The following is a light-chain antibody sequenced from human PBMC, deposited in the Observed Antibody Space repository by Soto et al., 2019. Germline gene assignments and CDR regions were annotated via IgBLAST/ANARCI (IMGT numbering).Light chain of an antibody. V-gene: IGKV3-11*01. CDR1: QSISSY. CDR2: DAS. J-gene: IGKJ2*01. Sequence: EIVLTQSPATLSLSPGERATLSCRASQSISSYLAWYQQQPGQAPRLLIYDASNRATGIPARFSGSGSGTDFTLTISSLEREDFAVYYCQQRETFGQGTKLEIK. CDR3: QQRET.